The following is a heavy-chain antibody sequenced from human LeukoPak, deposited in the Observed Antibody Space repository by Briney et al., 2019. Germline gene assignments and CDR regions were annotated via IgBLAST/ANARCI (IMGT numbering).Heavy chain of an antibody. Sequence: SETLSLTCAVYGGSFSRFYWSWIRQSPGKGLEWIAGIDHRGDTNYNPSVKSRVTVSVDTSKNQFSLKVRSLSAADTAVYYCARGATISETGYFDFWGQGTLVTVSS. J-gene: IGHJ4*03. CDR3: ARGATISETGYFDF. V-gene: IGHV4-34*01. CDR1: GGSFSRFY. D-gene: IGHD5-24*01. CDR2: IDHRGDT.